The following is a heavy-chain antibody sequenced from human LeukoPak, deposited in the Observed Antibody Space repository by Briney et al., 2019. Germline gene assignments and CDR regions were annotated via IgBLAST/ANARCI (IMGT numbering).Heavy chain of an antibody. Sequence: GGSLRLSCTASGFTFNDYAMHWVWQAPGKGLEWVSGISWNSGSIGYADSVKGRFTISRDNAKNSLYLQMNSLRAEDMALYYCAKDLGYTGAFDIWGQGTMVTVSS. D-gene: IGHD5-18*01. V-gene: IGHV3-9*03. J-gene: IGHJ3*02. CDR2: ISWNSGSI. CDR3: AKDLGYTGAFDI. CDR1: GFTFNDYA.